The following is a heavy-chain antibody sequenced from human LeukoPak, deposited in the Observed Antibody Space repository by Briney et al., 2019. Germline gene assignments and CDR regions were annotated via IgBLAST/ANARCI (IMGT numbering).Heavy chain of an antibody. D-gene: IGHD6-19*01. CDR3: ARRSASGWFDY. J-gene: IGHJ4*02. CDR2: SYYSGST. CDR1: GGSISSYY. V-gene: IGHV4-59*08. Sequence: SETLSLTCTVSGGSISSYYWSWIRQPPGKGLEWIGYSYYSGSTNYTPSLKSRVTTSVDTSKKQFSLKLNSVTAADTAVYYCARRSASGWFDYWGQGTLVIVSS.